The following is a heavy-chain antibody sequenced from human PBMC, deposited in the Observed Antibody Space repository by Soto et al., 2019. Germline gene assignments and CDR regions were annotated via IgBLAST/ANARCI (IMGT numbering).Heavy chain of an antibody. Sequence: QLQLQESGPGLVKPSETLSLTCTVSGGSISSSSYYWGWIRQPPGRGLEWIGSIYYSGSTYYNPSRKSRVTISVDTSKNQFSLKRSSVTAADTAVYYCARRGSSSWYGYWGQGTLVTVSS. CDR2: IYYSGST. CDR3: ARRGSSSWYGY. D-gene: IGHD6-13*01. J-gene: IGHJ4*02. V-gene: IGHV4-39*01. CDR1: GGSISSSSYY.